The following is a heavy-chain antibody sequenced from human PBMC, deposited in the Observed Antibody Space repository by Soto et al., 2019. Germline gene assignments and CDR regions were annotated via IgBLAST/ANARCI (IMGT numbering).Heavy chain of an antibody. Sequence: VQLVESGGGLVQPGGSLRLSCAASGFTFSSYSMNWVRQAPGKGLEWVSYISSSSSTIYYADSVKGRFTISRDNAKNSLYLQMNSLRDEDTAVYYCARVLRTDYYYGSGMGSYYGMDVWGQGTTVTVSS. CDR2: ISSSSSTI. D-gene: IGHD3-10*01. CDR3: ARVLRTDYYYGSGMGSYYGMDV. V-gene: IGHV3-48*02. J-gene: IGHJ6*02. CDR1: GFTFSSYS.